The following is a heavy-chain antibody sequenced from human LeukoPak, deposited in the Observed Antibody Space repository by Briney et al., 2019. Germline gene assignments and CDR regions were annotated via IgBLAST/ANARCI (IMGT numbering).Heavy chain of an antibody. CDR2: ISSSSSYI. CDR1: GFTFSSHS. V-gene: IGHV3-21*01. CDR3: ARDPPPLTGYYYFDY. J-gene: IGHJ4*02. D-gene: IGHD3-9*01. Sequence: GGSLRLSCAASGFTFSSHSMNWVRQAPGKGLEWVSSISSSSSYIYYADSVKGRFTISRDSAKNSLYLQMNSLRAEDTAVYYCARDPPPLTGYYYFDYWGQGTLVTVSS.